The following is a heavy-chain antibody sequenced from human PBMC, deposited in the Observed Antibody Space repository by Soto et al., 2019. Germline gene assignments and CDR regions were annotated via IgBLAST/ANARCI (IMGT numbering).Heavy chain of an antibody. J-gene: IGHJ6*03. D-gene: IGHD3-16*02. Sequence: SETLSLTCTVSGGSISSGGYYWSWIRQHPGKGLEWIGYIYYSGSTYYNPSLKSRVTISVDTSKNQFSLKLSSVTAADTAVYYCARDGGGWGSYRYTPYYYMDVWGKGTTVTVSS. CDR2: IYYSGST. V-gene: IGHV4-31*03. CDR1: GGSISSGGYY. CDR3: ARDGGGWGSYRYTPYYYMDV.